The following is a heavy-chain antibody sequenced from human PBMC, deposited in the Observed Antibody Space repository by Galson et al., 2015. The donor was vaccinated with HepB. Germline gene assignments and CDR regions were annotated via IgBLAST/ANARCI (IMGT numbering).Heavy chain of an antibody. CDR2: IYYSGST. CDR1: GGSISSSSYY. V-gene: IGHV4-39*01. Sequence: ETLSLTCTVSGGSISSSSYYWGWIRQPPGKGLEWIGSIYYSGSTYYNPSLKSRVTISVDTSKNQFSLKLSSVTAADTAVYYCARVDTAMVFSGPLIDYWGQGTLVTVSS. D-gene: IGHD5-18*01. J-gene: IGHJ4*02. CDR3: ARVDTAMVFSGPLIDY.